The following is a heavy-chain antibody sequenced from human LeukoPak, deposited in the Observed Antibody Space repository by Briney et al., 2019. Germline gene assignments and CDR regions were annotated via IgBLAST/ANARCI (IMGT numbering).Heavy chain of an antibody. Sequence: ASVKVSCKASGGTFSSYAISWVRQAPGQGLEWMGGIIPIFGTANYAQKFQGRVTITADESTSTAYMELSSLRSEDTAVYYCASHAEGSGSPFDYWGQGTLVTVSS. V-gene: IGHV1-69*13. CDR1: GGTFSSYA. J-gene: IGHJ4*02. D-gene: IGHD1-26*01. CDR2: IIPIFGTA. CDR3: ASHAEGSGSPFDY.